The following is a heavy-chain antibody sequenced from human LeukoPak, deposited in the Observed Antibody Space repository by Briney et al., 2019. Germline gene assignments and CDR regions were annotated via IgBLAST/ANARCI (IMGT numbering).Heavy chain of an antibody. CDR1: GFTVSSNY. CDR3: ARAEGYSSGWPYFDY. V-gene: IGHV3-66*02. D-gene: IGHD6-19*01. J-gene: IGHJ4*02. Sequence: GGSLRLSCAASGFTVSSNYMSWVRQAPGKGLEWVSVIYSGGSTYYADSVKGRFTISRDNSKNTLYLQMNSLRAEDTAVYYCARAEGYSSGWPYFDYWGQGTQVTVSS. CDR2: IYSGGST.